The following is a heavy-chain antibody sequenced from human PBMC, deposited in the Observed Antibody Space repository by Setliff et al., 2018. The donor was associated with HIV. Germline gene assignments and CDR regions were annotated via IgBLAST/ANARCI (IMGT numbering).Heavy chain of an antibody. V-gene: IGHV4-59*08. CDR2: IYSSAST. CDR1: GGSISSYY. J-gene: IGHJ4*02. Sequence: SETLSLTCTVSGGSISSYYWSWIRQPPGKGLEWLGHIYSSASTSYNPSLKSRVTISVDTSKNQFSLKLSSVTAADTAVYYCARHSPSDYWGQGTLVTVSS. CDR3: ARHSPSDY.